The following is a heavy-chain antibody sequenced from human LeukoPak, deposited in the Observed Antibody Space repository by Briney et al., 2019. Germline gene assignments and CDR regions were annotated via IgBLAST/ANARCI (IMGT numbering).Heavy chain of an antibody. CDR3: ATATQPRACFLH. D-gene: IGHD2-2*01. J-gene: IGHJ1*01. CDR1: RYTFTTYT. Sequence: ASVKVSCKASRYTFTTYTLAWVRQAPGQSLEWMGWISVNNGGTNYAQSLQDRVTLTRDTSTNTAYLELRSLRSDDTAIIYCATATQPRACFLHWGQGTLVTVSS. CDR2: ISVNNGGT. V-gene: IGHV1-18*01.